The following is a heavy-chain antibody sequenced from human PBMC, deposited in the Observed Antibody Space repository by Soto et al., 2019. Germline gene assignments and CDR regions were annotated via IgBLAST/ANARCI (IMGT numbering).Heavy chain of an antibody. CDR3: VRGWLGPNA. Sequence: EVQLVESGGGLVQPGGSLRLSCAASGFTFSGRSMHWVRQAPGKGLVWVSGIDNAGTDSTYSDSVKGRFTSSRDNAKNALYAQMHATRADGTALDYRVRGWLGPNAWGKGTTVTVSS. CDR1: GFTFSGRS. J-gene: IGHJ6*03. D-gene: IGHD3-16*01. CDR2: IDNAGTDS. V-gene: IGHV3-74*01.